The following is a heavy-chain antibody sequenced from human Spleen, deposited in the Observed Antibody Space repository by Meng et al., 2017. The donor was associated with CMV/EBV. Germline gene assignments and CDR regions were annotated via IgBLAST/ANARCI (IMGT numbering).Heavy chain of an antibody. Sequence: GESLKISCAASGFTFSSYWMHWVRQAPGKGLVWVSRINSDGSSTSYADSVKGRFTISRDNAKNTLYLQMNSLRAEDTAVYYCARIVPVRYYYYGMDVWGQGTTVTVSS. CDR1: GFTFSSYW. V-gene: IGHV3-74*01. CDR2: INSDGSST. D-gene: IGHD2-2*01. J-gene: IGHJ6*02. CDR3: ARIVPVRYYYYGMDV.